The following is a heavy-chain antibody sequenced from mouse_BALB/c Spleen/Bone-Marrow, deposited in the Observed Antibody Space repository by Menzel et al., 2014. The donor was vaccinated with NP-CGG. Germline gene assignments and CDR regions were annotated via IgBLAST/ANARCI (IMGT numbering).Heavy chain of an antibody. V-gene: IGHV5-4*02. J-gene: IGHJ3*01. Sequence: EVMLVESGGGLVKPGGYLKVSCAASGFTFSDFYMYWIRQTPEKRLEWVATISDGGSYTYYSDSVKGRFTISRDNAKNNLYLQMSSLKSEDTAMYYCGRDGDYRYAWSPYWGQGTLVTVSA. CDR3: GRDGDYRYAWSPY. D-gene: IGHD2-14*01. CDR1: GFTFSDFY. CDR2: ISDGGSYT.